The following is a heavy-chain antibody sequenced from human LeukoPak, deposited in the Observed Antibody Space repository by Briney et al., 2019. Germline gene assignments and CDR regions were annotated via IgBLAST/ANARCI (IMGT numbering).Heavy chain of an antibody. CDR3: IAVAGQGTWFDP. V-gene: IGHV3-21*01. CDR2: ISSSSSSYI. J-gene: IGHJ5*02. CDR1: GFTFSSYS. D-gene: IGHD6-19*01. Sequence: PGGSLRLSCAASGFTFSSYSMNWVRQAPGKGLEWVSSISSSSSSYIYYADSVKGRFTISRDNAKNSLYLQMNSLRAEDTAVYYCIAVAGQGTWFDPWGQGTLVTVSS.